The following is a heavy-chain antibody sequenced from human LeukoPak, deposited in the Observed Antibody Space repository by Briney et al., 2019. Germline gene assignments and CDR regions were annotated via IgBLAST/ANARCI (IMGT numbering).Heavy chain of an antibody. D-gene: IGHD5-24*01. CDR2: ITTSDGNT. CDR3: AKQFVDI. J-gene: IGHJ5*02. CDR1: GFTFSSYT. V-gene: IGHV3-23*01. Sequence: GGSLRLSCAASGFTFSSYTMSWVRQAPGKGLEWVSTITTSDGNTYYADSVKGRFTVSRDNSKNTLFLQMNSLRAEDTAVYYCAKQFVDIWGQGTLVTVSS.